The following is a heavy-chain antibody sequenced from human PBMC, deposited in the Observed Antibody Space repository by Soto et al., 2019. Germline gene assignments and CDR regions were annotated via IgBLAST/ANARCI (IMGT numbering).Heavy chain of an antibody. J-gene: IGHJ3*02. Sequence: EVQLVESGGGLVQPGGSLRLSCAASGFTFSDHYMDWVRQAPGKGLEWVGRSRNKPNSYTTEYAASVKGRFTISRDESKNSLYLQMNSLKTEDTAVYFCARVSRTTMIVVQTALDIWGQGTMVTVSS. CDR2: SRNKPNSYTT. CDR3: ARVSRTTMIVVQTALDI. CDR1: GFTFSDHY. V-gene: IGHV3-72*01. D-gene: IGHD3-22*01.